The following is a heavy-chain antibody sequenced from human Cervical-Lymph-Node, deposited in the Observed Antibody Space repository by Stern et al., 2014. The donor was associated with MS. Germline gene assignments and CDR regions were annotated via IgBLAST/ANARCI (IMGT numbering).Heavy chain of an antibody. CDR1: GYTFTRHW. Sequence: EVHLVESGAEVKKPGESLKISCKGSGYTFTRHWIGWVRQMPGKGLEWMGIIYPGDSDTRYSPSFQGQVTISADKSINTAYLQWSSLKASDTAMYYCARFDRDTPGDFFDYWGQGALVTVSS. CDR2: IYPGDSDT. V-gene: IGHV5-51*03. D-gene: IGHD5-18*01. CDR3: ARFDRDTPGDFFDY. J-gene: IGHJ4*02.